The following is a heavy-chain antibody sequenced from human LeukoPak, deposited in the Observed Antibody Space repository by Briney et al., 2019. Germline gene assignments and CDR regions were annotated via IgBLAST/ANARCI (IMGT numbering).Heavy chain of an antibody. CDR3: ARVGGTVVDY. Sequence: SETLSLTCSVSGDSISGSSYYWGWIRQPPGKGLEWIGSIYYSGSTYYNPSLKSRVTISVDTSKNQFSLKLSSVTAADTAVYYCARVGGTVVDYWGQGTLVTVSS. J-gene: IGHJ4*02. D-gene: IGHD3-16*01. V-gene: IGHV4-39*07. CDR2: IYYSGST. CDR1: GDSISGSSYY.